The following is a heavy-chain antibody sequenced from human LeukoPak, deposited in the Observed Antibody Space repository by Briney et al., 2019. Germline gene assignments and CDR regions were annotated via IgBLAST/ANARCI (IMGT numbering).Heavy chain of an antibody. V-gene: IGHV3-21*01. J-gene: IGHJ4*02. Sequence: GGSLRLSCAASGFTFSSYSMNWVRQAPGKGLEWVSSISSSSSYIYYADSVKGRYTISRDNAKNSLYLQMNSLRAEDTAVYYCARLPRVFYSSGWGYFDYWGQGTLVTVSS. CDR1: GFTFSSYS. CDR2: ISSSSSYI. CDR3: ARLPRVFYSSGWGYFDY. D-gene: IGHD6-19*01.